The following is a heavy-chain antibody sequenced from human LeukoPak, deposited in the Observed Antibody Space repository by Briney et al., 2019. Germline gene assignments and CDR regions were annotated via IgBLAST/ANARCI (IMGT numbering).Heavy chain of an antibody. V-gene: IGHV4-4*07. Sequence: PSETLSLTCTVSGGSISSYYWSWIRQPAGKGLEWLGRIYTSGSTNYNPSLKSRVTMSVDTSKNQFSLKLSSVTAADTAVYYCARDAYYYGSGLPFHPWGQGTLVTVSS. J-gene: IGHJ5*02. CDR3: ARDAYYYGSGLPFHP. CDR2: IYTSGST. CDR1: GGSISSYY. D-gene: IGHD3-10*01.